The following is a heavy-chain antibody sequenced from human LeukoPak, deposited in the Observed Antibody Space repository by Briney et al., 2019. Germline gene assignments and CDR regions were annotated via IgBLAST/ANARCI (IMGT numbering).Heavy chain of an antibody. J-gene: IGHJ6*02. CDR1: GYTFTSYG. D-gene: IGHD3-10*01. CDR2: IYPGDSDT. V-gene: IGHV5-51*01. CDR3: ASPYYCGSGPLDV. Sequence: GASVKVSCKASGYTFTSYGISWVRQAPGQGLEWMGIIYPGDSDTRYSPSFQGQVTISADKSISTAYLQWSSLKASDTAMYYCASPYYCGSGPLDVWGQGTTVTVSS.